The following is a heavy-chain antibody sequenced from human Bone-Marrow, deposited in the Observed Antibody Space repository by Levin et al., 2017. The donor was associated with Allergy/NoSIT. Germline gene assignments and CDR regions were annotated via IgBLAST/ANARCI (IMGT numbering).Heavy chain of an antibody. D-gene: IGHD6-19*01. CDR1: GYTLRELS. V-gene: IGHV1-24*01. CDR2: FDPEDGET. Sequence: GESLKISCNVSGYTLRELSIHWVRQAPGKGLEWMGGFDPEDGETIYAQKLQGRVTMTEDTSIDTAYMELSSLRSDDTAVYYCARESAEYYFDFWGQGTLVTVSS. CDR3: ARESAEYYFDF. J-gene: IGHJ4*02.